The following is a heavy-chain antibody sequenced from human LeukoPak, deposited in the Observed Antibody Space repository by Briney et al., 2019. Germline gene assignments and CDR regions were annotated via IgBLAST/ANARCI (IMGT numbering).Heavy chain of an antibody. CDR1: GGSISSSSYY. CDR2: IYYSGST. J-gene: IGHJ4*02. Sequence: SETLSLTCTVSGGSISSSSYYWGWIRQPPGKGLEWIGSIYYSGSTYYNPSLKSRVTISVDTSKNQFPLKLSSVTAADTAVYYCARRGLFLYFDYWGQGTLVTVSS. D-gene: IGHD3-10*02. V-gene: IGHV4-39*01. CDR3: ARRGLFLYFDY.